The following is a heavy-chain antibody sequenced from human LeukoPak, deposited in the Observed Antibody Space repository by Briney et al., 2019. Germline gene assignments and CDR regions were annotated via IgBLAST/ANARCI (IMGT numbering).Heavy chain of an antibody. J-gene: IGHJ4*02. CDR2: ISYSGSP. D-gene: IGHD6-19*01. Sequence: PSETLSLTCTVSGDSISNYYWSWIRQPPGKGLEWIGYISYSGSPNYNPSLKSRVTISGDTSKNQLSLKLTSVTAADTAVFYCASGWGYFDFWGQGTLVTVSS. CDR1: GDSISNYY. V-gene: IGHV4-59*01. CDR3: ASGWGYFDF.